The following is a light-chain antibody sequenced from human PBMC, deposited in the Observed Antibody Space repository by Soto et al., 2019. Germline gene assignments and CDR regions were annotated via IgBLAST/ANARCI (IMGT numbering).Light chain of an antibody. CDR2: GNS. V-gene: IGLV1-40*01. CDR1: SSNIGAGYD. Sequence: QSVLTQPPSVSGAPGQRVTISCTGSSSNIGAGYDVHWYQQLPGTAPKLLIYGNSNRPSGVPDRFSGSKSGTSASLAMTGLRAEDEADYYCQSYDSSLSGWVFGGGTKLTVL. J-gene: IGLJ3*02. CDR3: QSYDSSLSGWV.